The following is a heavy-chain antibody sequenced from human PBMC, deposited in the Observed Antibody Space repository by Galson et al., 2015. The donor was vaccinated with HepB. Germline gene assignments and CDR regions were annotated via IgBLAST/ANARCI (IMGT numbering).Heavy chain of an antibody. J-gene: IGHJ3*02. Sequence: QSGAEVKKPGESLKISCKGSGYSFTSYWIGWVRQMPGKGLEWMGIIYPGDSDTRYSPSFQGQVTISADKSISTAYLQWSSLTASDTAMYYCARRFRDPYCSGGSCYARGWHDAFDIWGQGTMVTVSS. CDR1: GYSFTSYW. CDR2: IYPGDSDT. D-gene: IGHD2-15*01. CDR3: ARRFRDPYCSGGSCYARGWHDAFDI. V-gene: IGHV5-51*01.